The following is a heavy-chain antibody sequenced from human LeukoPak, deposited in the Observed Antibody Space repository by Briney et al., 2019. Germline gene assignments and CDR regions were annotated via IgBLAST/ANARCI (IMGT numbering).Heavy chain of an antibody. D-gene: IGHD3-3*01. Sequence: SETLSLTCTVSGGSISSYYWSWIRQPPGKGLEWIGYIYYSGSTNYNPPLKSRVTISVDTSKNQFSLKLSSVTAADTAVYYCARGLYYDFWSGYYYYFDYWGQGTLVTVSS. CDR2: IYYSGST. V-gene: IGHV4-59*12. CDR1: GGSISSYY. CDR3: ARGLYYDFWSGYYYYFDY. J-gene: IGHJ4*02.